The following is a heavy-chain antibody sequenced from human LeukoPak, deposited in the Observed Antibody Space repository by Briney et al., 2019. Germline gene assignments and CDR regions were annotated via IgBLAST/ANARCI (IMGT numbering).Heavy chain of an antibody. Sequence: SETLSLTCTVSGGSISSGGYYWSWIRQHPGKGLEWIGYIFYGGSTYYNPSLKSRVTISVDTSTNQFSLNLSSVAAADRAVYYCARATLKLGIDYWGQGTLVTVSS. V-gene: IGHV4-31*03. CDR3: ARATLKLGIDY. CDR1: GGSISSGGYY. J-gene: IGHJ4*02. D-gene: IGHD7-27*01. CDR2: IFYGGST.